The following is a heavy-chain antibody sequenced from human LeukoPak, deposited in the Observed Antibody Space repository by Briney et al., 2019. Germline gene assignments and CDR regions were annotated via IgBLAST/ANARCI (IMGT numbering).Heavy chain of an antibody. CDR2: IYYSGST. CDR1: GGSISSYY. V-gene: IGHV4-59*12. CDR3: ARGDEVRGVTFDY. J-gene: IGHJ4*02. D-gene: IGHD3-10*01. Sequence: KPSETLSLTCTDSGGSISSYYWSWIRQPPGKGLEWIGYIYYSGSTNYNPSLKSRVTISVDTSKNQFSLKLSSVTAADTAVYYCARGDEVRGVTFDYWGQGTLVTVSS.